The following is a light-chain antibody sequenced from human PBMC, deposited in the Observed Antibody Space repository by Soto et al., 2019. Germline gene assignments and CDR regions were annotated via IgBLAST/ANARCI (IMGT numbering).Light chain of an antibody. CDR3: QQYYSLPLT. CDR1: QNILHSSNNKNY. J-gene: IGKJ4*01. CDR2: GAP. Sequence: DIVMTQSPESLAVSLGERATINCKSSQNILHSSNNKNYLAWYQQKPGQPPKLLVYGAPTRESGVPDRFSGSGSGSDFTLTISSLQAEDVAVYFCQQYYSLPLTFGGGTKVEIK. V-gene: IGKV4-1*01.